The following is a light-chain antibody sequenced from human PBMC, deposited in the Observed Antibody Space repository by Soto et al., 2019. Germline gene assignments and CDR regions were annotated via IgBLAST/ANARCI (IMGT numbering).Light chain of an antibody. CDR2: RAS. Sequence: VQMTQSPSTLSASAGDRVTITCRASQSISDWLAWYQEKPGKAPKLLIYRASSLERGVPSRFSVNGSGPDFTFAISSLQPDDFVNSYCQQYNTSPYSFGQGTKLEI. CDR1: QSISDW. CDR3: QQYNTSPYS. V-gene: IGKV1-5*03. J-gene: IGKJ2*03.